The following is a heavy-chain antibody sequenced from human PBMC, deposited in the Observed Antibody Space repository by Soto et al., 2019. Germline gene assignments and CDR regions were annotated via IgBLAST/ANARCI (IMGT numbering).Heavy chain of an antibody. Sequence: SETLSLTCAVYGGSFSGYYWSWIRQPPGKGLEWIGEINHSGSTNYNPSLKSRVTISVDTSKNQFSLKLSSVTAADTAVYYCARRPIVVVPAAPDGNWFDPWGQGTLVTVSS. CDR1: GGSFSGYY. CDR3: ARRPIVVVPAAPDGNWFDP. CDR2: INHSGST. D-gene: IGHD2-2*01. J-gene: IGHJ5*02. V-gene: IGHV4-34*01.